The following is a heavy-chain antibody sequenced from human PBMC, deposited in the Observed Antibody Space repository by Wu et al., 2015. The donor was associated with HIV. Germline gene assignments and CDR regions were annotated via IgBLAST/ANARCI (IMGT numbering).Heavy chain of an antibody. CDR1: GGTFSSYA. J-gene: IGHJ4*02. CDR3: ASWVRGVIDRDY. CDR2: IIPIFGTA. D-gene: IGHD3-10*01. V-gene: IGHV1-69*05. Sequence: QVQLVQSGAEVEKPGSSVKVSCKASGGTFSSYAISWVRQAPGQGLEWMGGIIPIFGTANYARKFQGRVTITTDESTSTAYMELSSLRSEDTAVYYCASWVRGVIDRDYWGQGTLVTVSS.